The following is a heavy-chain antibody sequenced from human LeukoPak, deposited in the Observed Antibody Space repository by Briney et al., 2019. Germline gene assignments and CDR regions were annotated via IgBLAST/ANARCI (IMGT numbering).Heavy chain of an antibody. CDR3: ARHKLDYGDRYDAFDI. CDR2: IYYSGST. Sequence: SETLSLTCTVSGGSISSSSYYWGWIRQPPGKGLEWIGSIYYSGSTYYNPSLKSRVTISVDTSKNQFSLKLSSVTAADTAVYYCARHKLDYGDRYDAFDIWGQGTMVTVSS. J-gene: IGHJ3*02. V-gene: IGHV4-39*01. D-gene: IGHD4-17*01. CDR1: GGSISSSSYY.